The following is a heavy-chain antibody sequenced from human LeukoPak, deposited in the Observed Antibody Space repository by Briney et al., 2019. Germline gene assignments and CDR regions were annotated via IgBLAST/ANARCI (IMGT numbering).Heavy chain of an antibody. J-gene: IGHJ5*02. CDR3: ARGGTTVPTLGFDP. D-gene: IGHD4-17*01. CDR1: GGSISSYY. V-gene: IGHV4-59*12. Sequence: PSETLSLTCTVSGGSISSYYWSWIRQPPGKGLEWIGYIYYSGSTNYNPSLKSRVTISVDTSKNQFSLKLSSVTAADTAVYYCARGGTTVPTLGFDPWGQGTLVTVSS. CDR2: IYYSGST.